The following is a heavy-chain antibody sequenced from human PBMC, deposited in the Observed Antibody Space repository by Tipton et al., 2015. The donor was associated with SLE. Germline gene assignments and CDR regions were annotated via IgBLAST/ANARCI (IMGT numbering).Heavy chain of an antibody. CDR1: GGPISSYY. D-gene: IGHD1-26*01. CDR2: INHSGST. CDR3: AIYSGSYYGHWFDP. V-gene: IGHV4-34*01. J-gene: IGHJ5*02. Sequence: TLSLTCTVSGGPISSYYWSWIRQPPGKGLEWIGEINHSGSTNYNPSHKSRVTISLDTSKNQFSLKLISVTAADTAVYYCAIYSGSYYGHWFDPWGQGTLVTVSS.